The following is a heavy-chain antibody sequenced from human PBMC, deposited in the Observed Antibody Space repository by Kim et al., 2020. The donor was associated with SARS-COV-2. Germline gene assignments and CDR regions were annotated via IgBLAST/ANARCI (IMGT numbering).Heavy chain of an antibody. CDR2: ISYDGSNK. CDR3: ARGDGYKSYFDY. CDR1: GFTFSSYA. D-gene: IGHD5-12*01. Sequence: GGSLRLSWAASGFTFSSYAMHWVRQAPGKGLEWVAVISYDGSNKYYADSVKGRFTISRDNSKNTLYLQMNSLRAEDTAVYYCARGDGYKSYFDYWGQGT. J-gene: IGHJ4*02. V-gene: IGHV3-30*04.